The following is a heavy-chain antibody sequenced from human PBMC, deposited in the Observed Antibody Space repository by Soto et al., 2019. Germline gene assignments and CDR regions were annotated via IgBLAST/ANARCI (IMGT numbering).Heavy chain of an antibody. V-gene: IGHV3-21*01. J-gene: IGHJ4*02. CDR1: GFTFSRYS. Sequence: PGVSLRLSCAASGFTFSRYSMNWVRQAPGKGLEWVSSISSTTNYIYYADSMKGRFTVSRDNAKNSVYLDMNSLSAEDTAVYYCARESEDLTSNFDYWGKGTLVTVSS. CDR3: ARESEDLTSNFDY. CDR2: ISSTTNYI.